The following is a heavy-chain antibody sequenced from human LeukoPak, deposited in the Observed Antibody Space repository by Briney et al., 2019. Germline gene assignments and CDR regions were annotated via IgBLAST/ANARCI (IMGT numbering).Heavy chain of an antibody. Sequence: GGSLRLSCAASGFTFSSYSMNWVRQAPGKGLEWLSYISSSSSTIYYADSVKGRFTISRDNAKNSLYLQMNSLRAEDTAVYYCARAQNGAAAGTGFDYWGQGTLVTVSS. CDR1: GFTFSSYS. V-gene: IGHV3-48*01. CDR3: ARAQNGAAAGTGFDY. CDR2: ISSSSSTI. J-gene: IGHJ4*02. D-gene: IGHD6-13*01.